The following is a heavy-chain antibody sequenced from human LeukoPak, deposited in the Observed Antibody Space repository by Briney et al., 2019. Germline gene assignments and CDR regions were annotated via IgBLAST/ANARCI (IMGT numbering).Heavy chain of an antibody. CDR1: GLTFSNYA. J-gene: IGHJ4*02. CDR2: ISAGSGST. V-gene: IGHV3-23*01. CDR3: AIHESSIPY. Sequence: PGGSLRLSCAASGLTFSNYAMTWVRQAPGNGQEWVSGISAGSGSTYYAGSVKGRFTISRDNSKNTLYLQMSSLRAEDTAIYYCAIHESSIPYWGQGTLVTVSS. D-gene: IGHD1-26*01.